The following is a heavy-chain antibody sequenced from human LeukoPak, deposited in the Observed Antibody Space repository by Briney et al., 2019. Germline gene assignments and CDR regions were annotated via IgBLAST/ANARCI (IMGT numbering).Heavy chain of an antibody. V-gene: IGHV4-31*03. CDR3: ASLSAGSGWYDY. CDR1: GGTISSGGYY. Sequence: SQTVSLTCTVSGGTISSGGYYWSWIRQHPGKGLEWIGYIYYSGSTYYNPSLKSRVTISVDTSKNQSSLKLSSVTAADTAVYYCASLSAGSGWYDYWGQGTLVTVSS. J-gene: IGHJ4*02. D-gene: IGHD6-19*01. CDR2: IYYSGST.